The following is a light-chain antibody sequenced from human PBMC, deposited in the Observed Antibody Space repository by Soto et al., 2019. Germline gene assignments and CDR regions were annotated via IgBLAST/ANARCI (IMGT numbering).Light chain of an antibody. Sequence: DIVMTQSPLSLPVTPGEPASISCRSSQSLLHSIGYNYLDWYLQKPGQSPQLLIYLGSNRVSGVPDRFSGSGSGTDFTLKISRVEAEDVGVYYCMQALQTPRTFGQGTKVEIK. CDR2: LGS. CDR1: QSLLHSIGYNY. V-gene: IGKV2-28*01. CDR3: MQALQTPRT. J-gene: IGKJ1*01.